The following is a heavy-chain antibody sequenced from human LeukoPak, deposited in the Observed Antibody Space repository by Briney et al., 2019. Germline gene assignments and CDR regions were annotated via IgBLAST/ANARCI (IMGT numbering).Heavy chain of an antibody. CDR3: ARHQSSGYYLDAFDI. CDR2: IIPIFGTA. D-gene: IGHD3-22*01. J-gene: IGHJ3*02. CDR1: GGTFSSYA. V-gene: IGHV1-69*05. Sequence: SVKVSCKASGGTFSSYAISWVRQAPGQGLEWMGRIIPIFGTANYARKFQGRVTITTDESTSTAYMELSSLRSEDTAVYYCARHQSSGYYLDAFDIWGQGTMVTVSS.